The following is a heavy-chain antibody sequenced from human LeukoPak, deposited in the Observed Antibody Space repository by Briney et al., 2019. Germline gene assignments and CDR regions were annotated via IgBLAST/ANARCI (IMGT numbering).Heavy chain of an antibody. V-gene: IGHV3-43D*03. Sequence: GGSLRLSCAASGFTFDDYAMHWVRQAPGKGLEWVSLITWDAGSMYYADSVKGRFTISRDNSKNSLYLQMNSPRAEDTALYYCAKGTSSWHEFDYWGQGTLVTVSS. CDR3: AKGTSSWHEFDY. CDR2: ITWDAGSM. D-gene: IGHD6-13*01. CDR1: GFTFDDYA. J-gene: IGHJ4*02.